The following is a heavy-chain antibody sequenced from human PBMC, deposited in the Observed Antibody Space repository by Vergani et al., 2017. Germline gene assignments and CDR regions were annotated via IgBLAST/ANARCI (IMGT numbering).Heavy chain of an antibody. D-gene: IGHD3-3*01. CDR2: LSGSGSST. V-gene: IGHV3-23*04. CDR3: ARGDYDFWSGLGGSYYYYGMDV. CDR1: GFTFSSYA. Sequence: EVQLVESGGGLVKPGGSLRLSCAASGFTFSSYAMGWVRQAPGKGLEWVSVLSGSGSSTYYADSVRGRFTISRDNAKNSLYLQMNSLRAEDTAVYYCARGDYDFWSGLGGSYYYYGMDVWGQGTTVTVSS. J-gene: IGHJ6*02.